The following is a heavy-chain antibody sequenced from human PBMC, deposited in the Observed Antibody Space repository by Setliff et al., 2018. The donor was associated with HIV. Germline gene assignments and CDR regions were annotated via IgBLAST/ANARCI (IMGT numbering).Heavy chain of an antibody. Sequence: SETLSLTCGVSGYSVTSDYYGGWIRQSPGKGLEWIGSVYYSGSTYHTPSLKSRITISIDTSKDHFSLHLTSVTAADTAIYYCARVDTMLLFFDLWGQGTLVTVSS. V-gene: IGHV4-38-2*01. CDR2: VYYSGST. D-gene: IGHD3-10*02. CDR1: GYSVTSDYY. CDR3: ARVDTMLLFFDL. J-gene: IGHJ4*02.